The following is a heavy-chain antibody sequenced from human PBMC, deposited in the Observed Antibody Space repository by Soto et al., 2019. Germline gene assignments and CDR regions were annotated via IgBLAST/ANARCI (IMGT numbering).Heavy chain of an antibody. D-gene: IGHD2-2*02. V-gene: IGHV3-11*05. CDR1: GFTFSDYY. J-gene: IGHJ4*02. CDR2: ISGSGSYT. Sequence: QVQLVESGGGLVKPGGSLRLSCAASGFTFSDYYMSWIRQAPGKGLEWVSYISGSGSYTNYADSVKGRFTISRDNAKTSLYLQMNSLRAEDTAVYYCARGSGYCDSSSCYTLAYWGQGTLVTVSS. CDR3: ARGSGYCDSSSCYTLAY.